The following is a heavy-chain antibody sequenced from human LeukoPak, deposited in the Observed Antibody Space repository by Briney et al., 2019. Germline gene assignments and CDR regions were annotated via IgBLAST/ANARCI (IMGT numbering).Heavy chain of an antibody. D-gene: IGHD3-22*01. CDR3: ARGFYYYDSSGYYSEWYFDL. Sequence: GGSLRLSCAASGFTFSSYWMSWVRQAPGKGLEWVANIKQDGSEKYYVDSVKGRFTISRDNSKNTLYLQMNSLRAEDTAVYYCARGFYYYDSSGYYSEWYFDLWGRGTLVTVSS. CDR2: IKQDGSEK. V-gene: IGHV3-7*03. J-gene: IGHJ2*01. CDR1: GFTFSSYW.